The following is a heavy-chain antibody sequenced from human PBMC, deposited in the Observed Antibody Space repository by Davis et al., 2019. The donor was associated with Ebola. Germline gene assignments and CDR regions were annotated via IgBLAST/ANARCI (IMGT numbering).Heavy chain of an antibody. J-gene: IGHJ5*02. CDR3: ARAYVLVPAASFDP. D-gene: IGHD2-2*01. CDR1: GFTFSCCA. CDR2: VYVGGNGP. Sequence: PGGSLRLSCAASGFTFSCCAMSWVRQAPGKAPAWASLVYVGGNGPNYAASVKGRFTISRDNSKNMLYLQMNSLRAEDTAVYYCARAYVLVPAASFDPWGQGTLVTVSS. V-gene: IGHV3-23*03.